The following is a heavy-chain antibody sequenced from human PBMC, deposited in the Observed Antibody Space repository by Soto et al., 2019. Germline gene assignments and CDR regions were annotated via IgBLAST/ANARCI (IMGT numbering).Heavy chain of an antibody. CDR1: GYSFTSYW. CDR2: IDPSDSYT. V-gene: IGHV5-10-1*01. J-gene: IGHJ4*02. D-gene: IGHD3-22*01. CDR3: ARRASDSSGYPTFDY. Sequence: EVQLVQSGAEVKKPGESLRISCKGSGYSFTSYWISWVRQMPGKGLEWMGRIDPSDSYTNYSPAFQGHVTISADKSTRTAYLQWSSLKASDTAMYYCARRASDSSGYPTFDYGGQGTLVTVSS.